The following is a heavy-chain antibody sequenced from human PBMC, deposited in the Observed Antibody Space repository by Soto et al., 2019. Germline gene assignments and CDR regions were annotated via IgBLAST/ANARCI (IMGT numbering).Heavy chain of an antibody. Sequence: QVQLQESGPGLVKPSETLSLTCTVSGDSISSYYWSWIRQPPGKGLEWIGYIYYSGSTNYNPSLKSRVTISVDTSTNQFSLKLSSVTAADTAVYYCARSHDILTGYSSPHFDYWGQGTLVTVSS. D-gene: IGHD3-9*01. CDR1: GDSISSYY. CDR2: IYYSGST. J-gene: IGHJ4*02. V-gene: IGHV4-59*01. CDR3: ARSHDILTGYSSPHFDY.